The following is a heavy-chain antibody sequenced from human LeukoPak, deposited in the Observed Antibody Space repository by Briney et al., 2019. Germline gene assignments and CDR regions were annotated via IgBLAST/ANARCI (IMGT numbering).Heavy chain of an antibody. V-gene: IGHV3-21*01. Sequence: GGSLRLSCAASGFTFSSYSMNWVRQAPGKGLEWVSSISSSSSYIYYADSVKGRFTISRDNAENSLYLQMNSLGAEDTAVYYCARDRHLYDSSGSPYYYYYYMDVWGKGTTVTVSS. J-gene: IGHJ6*03. CDR2: ISSSSSYI. CDR1: GFTFSSYS. D-gene: IGHD3-22*01. CDR3: ARDRHLYDSSGSPYYYYYYMDV.